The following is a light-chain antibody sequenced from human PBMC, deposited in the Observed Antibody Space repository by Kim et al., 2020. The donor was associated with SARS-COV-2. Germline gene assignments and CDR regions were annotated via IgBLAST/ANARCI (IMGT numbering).Light chain of an antibody. CDR2: YDS. J-gene: IGLJ2*01. CDR3: QVWDSSSDHGV. CDR1: NIGSKS. Sequence: APGTTARSSCGGNNIGSKSVHWYQQKPGQAPVLVIYYDSDRPSGIPERFSGSNSGNTATLTISRVEAGDEADYYCQVWDSSSDHGVFGGGTQLTVL. V-gene: IGLV3-21*04.